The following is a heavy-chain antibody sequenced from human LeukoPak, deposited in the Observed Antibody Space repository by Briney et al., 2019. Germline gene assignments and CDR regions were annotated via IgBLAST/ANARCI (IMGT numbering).Heavy chain of an antibody. J-gene: IGHJ4*02. Sequence: GGSLRLSCAASGFTLSNFAMSWVRQAPGKGLEWVSTITGSAGSSYYAASAKGRFTIPRDNSKNTLNLQMNTLRAEDTAVYYCAKERYNYGPRYVEYWGQGTLVTVSS. D-gene: IGHD5-18*01. CDR1: GFTLSNFA. V-gene: IGHV3-23*01. CDR2: ITGSAGSS. CDR3: AKERYNYGPRYVEY.